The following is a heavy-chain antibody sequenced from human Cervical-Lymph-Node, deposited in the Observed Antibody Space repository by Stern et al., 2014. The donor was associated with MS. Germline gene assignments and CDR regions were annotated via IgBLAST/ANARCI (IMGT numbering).Heavy chain of an antibody. CDR2: IYSSGST. D-gene: IGHD6-25*01. V-gene: IGHV4-61*02. CDR3: VAGYFFDY. J-gene: IGHJ4*02. CDR1: GGSISSGSYY. Sequence: VQLEESGPGLVKPSQTLSLTCTVSGGSISSGSYYWSWIRQPAGKGLEWIGRIYSSGSTNYNPSLKSRVTISLDTSKNQFSLNLSSLTAADTAVYYCVAGYFFDYWGQGTLVTVSS.